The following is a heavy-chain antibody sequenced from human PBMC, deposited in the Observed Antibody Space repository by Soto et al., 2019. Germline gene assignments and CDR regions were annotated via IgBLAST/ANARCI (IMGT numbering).Heavy chain of an antibody. CDR2: IYYSGST. Sequence: SETLCLTCTVSGGSIRSYYWGWIRQPPGKGLEWIGYIYYSGSTNYNPSLKSRVTISVDTSKNQFSLKLSSVTAADTAVYYCARGGITMVRGRHWFDPWGQGTLVTVSS. CDR3: ARGGITMVRGRHWFDP. J-gene: IGHJ5*02. V-gene: IGHV4-59*12. D-gene: IGHD3-10*01. CDR1: GGSIRSYY.